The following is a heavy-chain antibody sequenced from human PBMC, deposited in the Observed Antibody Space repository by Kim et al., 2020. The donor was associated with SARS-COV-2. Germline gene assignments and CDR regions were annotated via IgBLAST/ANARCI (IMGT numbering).Heavy chain of an antibody. D-gene: IGHD3-10*01. CDR3: ARGSPYFPFDY. CDR1: GYTFTSYG. CDR2: ISPYSGAT. V-gene: IGHV1-18*01. J-gene: IGHJ4*01. Sequence: ASVKVSCKASGYTFTSYGITWLRQAPGVGFEWMGWISPYSGATVYAQKFQGRVSMTRDRSADTAYMELRSLTSDDTAVYFCARGSPYFPFDYWGQGTL.